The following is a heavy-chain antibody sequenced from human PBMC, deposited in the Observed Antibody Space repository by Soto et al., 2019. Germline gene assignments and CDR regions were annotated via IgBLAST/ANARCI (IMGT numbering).Heavy chain of an antibody. CDR2: IYHSGST. V-gene: IGHV4-30-2*01. Sequence: PSETLSLTCAVSGGSISSGGYSWSWIRQPQGKGLEWIGYIYHSGSTYYNPSLKSRVTISVDRSKNQFSLKLSSVTAADTAVYFCARERVHGPFVYSCQATLFS. CDR1: GGSISSGGYS. J-gene: IGHJ4*02. CDR3: ARERVHGPFVY.